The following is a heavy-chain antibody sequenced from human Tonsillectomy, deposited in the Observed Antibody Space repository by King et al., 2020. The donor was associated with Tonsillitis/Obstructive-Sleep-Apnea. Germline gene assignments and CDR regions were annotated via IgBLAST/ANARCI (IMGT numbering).Heavy chain of an antibody. CDR1: GGSVSGYY. J-gene: IGHJ6*02. CDR2: IVDSGGT. CDR3: ARGSDTYNGRDV. Sequence: VQLQQWGAGLLKPSETLSLTCAVYGGSVSGYYWSWIRQPPGKGLEWIGEIVDSGGTNYNPSLKSRVIILVDTSKNQFSLNLSSVTAAGTAVYYCARGSDTYNGRDVWGQGTTVTVSS. V-gene: IGHV4-34*01. D-gene: IGHD2-21*01.